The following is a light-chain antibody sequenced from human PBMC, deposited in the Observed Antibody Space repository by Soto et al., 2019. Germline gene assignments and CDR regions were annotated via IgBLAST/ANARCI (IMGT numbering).Light chain of an antibody. CDR3: NSYAGSNNPFV. CDR1: SSGVGGYNY. CDR2: EVS. V-gene: IGLV2-8*01. Sequence: QSALTQPPSASGSPGQSVTSSCTGTSSGVGGYNYVSWYQQHPGKAPKLMIYEVSKRPSGVPDRFSGSKSGNTASLTVSGLQAEDEADYYCNSYAGSNNPFVFGTGTKVTVL. J-gene: IGLJ1*01.